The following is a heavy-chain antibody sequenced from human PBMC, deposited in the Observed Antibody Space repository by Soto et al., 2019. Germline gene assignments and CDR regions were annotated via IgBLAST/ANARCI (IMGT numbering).Heavy chain of an antibody. CDR1: GFTFSSYS. CDR3: ARGSMTTVTYGGFDDYCYGMDV. V-gene: IGHV3-21*01. D-gene: IGHD4-17*01. CDR2: ISSSSSYI. Sequence: EVQLVESGGGLVKPGGSLRLSCAASGFTFSSYSMNWVRQAPGKGLEWVSSISSSSSYIYYADSVKGLFTISRDNAKNSLYLQMNSLRAEDTAVYYCARGSMTTVTYGGFDDYCYGMDVWGQGTTVTVSS. J-gene: IGHJ6*02.